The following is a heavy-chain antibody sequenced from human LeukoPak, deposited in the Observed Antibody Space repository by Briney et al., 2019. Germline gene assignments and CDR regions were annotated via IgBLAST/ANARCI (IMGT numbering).Heavy chain of an antibody. Sequence: GGPLRLSCAASGFTFSSYGMHWVRQAPGKGLEWVAVIWYDGSNKYYADSVKGRFTISRDNSKNTLYLQMNSLRAEDTAVYYCAKDREYSSRRGAFDIWGQGTMVTVSS. V-gene: IGHV3-33*06. D-gene: IGHD6-6*01. CDR3: AKDREYSSRRGAFDI. J-gene: IGHJ3*02. CDR1: GFTFSSYG. CDR2: IWYDGSNK.